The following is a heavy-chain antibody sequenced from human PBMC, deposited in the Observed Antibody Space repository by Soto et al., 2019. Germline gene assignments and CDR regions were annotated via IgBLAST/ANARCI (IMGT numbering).Heavy chain of an antibody. J-gene: IGHJ4*02. CDR3: AREILAAAAGRDFDF. D-gene: IGHD6-13*01. CDR1: GHTFTSYY. Sequence: ASVKVSCQAAGHTFTSYYMHWVRQAPGQGLEWMGIIIPSGGSTTYAQKFQSRVTMTRDTSTSTVYMELSSLRSEDTAVYYCAREILAAAAGRDFDFWGQGTLVTVSS. CDR2: IIPSGGST. V-gene: IGHV1-46*01.